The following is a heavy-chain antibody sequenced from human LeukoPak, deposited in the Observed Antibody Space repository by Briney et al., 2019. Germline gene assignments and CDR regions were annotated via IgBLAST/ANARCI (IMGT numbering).Heavy chain of an antibody. Sequence: GGSLRLSCAASGFTFSSYAMHWVRQAPGKGLEYVSAISSNGGSTYYANSVKGRFTISRDNSKNTLYLRMGSLRAEDMAVYYCARADYNYYYYGMDVWGQGTTVTVSS. D-gene: IGHD4-11*01. V-gene: IGHV3-64*01. CDR2: ISSNGGST. J-gene: IGHJ6*02. CDR1: GFTFSSYA. CDR3: ARADYNYYYYGMDV.